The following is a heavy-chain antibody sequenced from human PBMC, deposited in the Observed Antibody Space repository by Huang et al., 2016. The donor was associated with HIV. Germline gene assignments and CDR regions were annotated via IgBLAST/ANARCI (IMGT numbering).Heavy chain of an antibody. D-gene: IGHD1-7*01. Sequence: VESGGRSVQPGGSIKLSCVGSTFTFGAYWMSWVRQPPGKGREGGANIKQDESEKYYVDSVKGRFNISRDNARKVLFLEMDDLRVEDTAIYFCATKTAGMDIWGQGTTVTVSS. V-gene: IGHV3-7*01. CDR3: ATKTAGMDI. J-gene: IGHJ6*02. CDR1: TFTFGAYW. CDR2: IKQDESEK.